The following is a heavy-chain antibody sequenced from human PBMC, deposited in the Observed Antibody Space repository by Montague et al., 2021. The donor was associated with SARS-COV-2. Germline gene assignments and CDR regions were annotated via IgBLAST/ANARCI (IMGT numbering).Heavy chain of an antibody. CDR2: IYDSGST. V-gene: IGHV4-39*02. CDR3: ARRGRKLLPVATTIGGFDI. D-gene: IGHD5-12*01. Sequence: SETLSLTCTVSGGSISSSNYYWDWIRQPPGKGLEWIGSIYDSGSTYYNPSLESRVTISVDPSKNHFSLKLSSVTAADTAVYYCARRGRKLLPVATTIGGFDIWGQGTMGTVSS. CDR1: GGSISSSNYY. J-gene: IGHJ3*02.